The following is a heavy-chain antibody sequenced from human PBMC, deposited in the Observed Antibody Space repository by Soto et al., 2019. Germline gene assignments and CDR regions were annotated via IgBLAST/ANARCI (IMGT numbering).Heavy chain of an antibody. CDR1: GYSMTTVGYY. Sequence: QVQLQESGPGLVKPSQTLSLTCTVSGYSMTTVGYYWTWIRQHPGQCLEWIGFISYSGSTYYSSSLDGRVAISADTSKNPSSLKLHSVTAADTAVYYCTRGDYWGQGTLVTVSS. CDR3: TRGDY. V-gene: IGHV4-31*03. J-gene: IGHJ4*02. CDR2: ISYSGST.